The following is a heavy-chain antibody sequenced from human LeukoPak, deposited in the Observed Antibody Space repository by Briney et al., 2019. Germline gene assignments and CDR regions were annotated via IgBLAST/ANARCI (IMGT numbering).Heavy chain of an antibody. D-gene: IGHD3-10*01. V-gene: IGHV3-30-3*01. J-gene: IGHJ4*02. CDR1: GFTFSSYA. Sequence: GGSLRLSCAASGFTFSSYAMHWVRQAPGKGLEWVAVISYDGSNKYYADSVKGRFTISRDNSKNTLYLQMNSLRAEDTAVYYCARDRRTTMVRGVIYWGQGTLVTVSS. CDR2: ISYDGSNK. CDR3: ARDRRTTMVRGVIY.